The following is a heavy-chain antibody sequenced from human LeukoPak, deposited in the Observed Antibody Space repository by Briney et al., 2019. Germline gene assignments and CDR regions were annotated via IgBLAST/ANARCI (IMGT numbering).Heavy chain of an antibody. Sequence: SETLSLTCTVSGGSIMSHYWSWIRQTPGKGLEWIGCIYESGSTYHNPSLKSRVTISVDMSKNQFSLKVSSVTAADTAVYYCARGGSSWSYAMDVWGQGTTVTVSS. V-gene: IGHV4-59*11. J-gene: IGHJ6*02. D-gene: IGHD6-13*01. CDR1: GGSIMSHY. CDR2: IYESGST. CDR3: ARGGSSWSYAMDV.